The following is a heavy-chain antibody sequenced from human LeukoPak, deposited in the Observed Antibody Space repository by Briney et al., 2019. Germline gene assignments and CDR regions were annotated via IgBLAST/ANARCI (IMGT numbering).Heavy chain of an antibody. J-gene: IGHJ5*02. CDR2: IYYSGST. CDR3: ARGRAQFDP. V-gene: IGHV4-59*01. CDR1: GGSIICFY. Sequence: SETLSLTCTVSGGSIICFYWSWIRQYPGKGLEWIGYIYYSGSTKYNPSLTSRVTISVHTSKNEVSLSLTSVTAADTAVYYCARGRAQFDPWGQGTLVTVSS.